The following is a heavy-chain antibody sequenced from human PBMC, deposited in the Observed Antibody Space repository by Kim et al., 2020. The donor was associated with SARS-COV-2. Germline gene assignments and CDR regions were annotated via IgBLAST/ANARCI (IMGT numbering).Heavy chain of an antibody. CDR3: AGWSYYGMDV. J-gene: IGHJ6*02. CDR1: GFTFDDYA. Sequence: GGSLRLSCAASGFTFDDYAMEWVRQAPGKGLKWVAGITWNSGSIGYADSVKGRFAISRDNAKNSLYLQMNSLRTEDTALYYCAGWSYYGMDVWGQGTTVTVSS. D-gene: IGHD6-19*01. V-gene: IGHV3-9*01. CDR2: ITWNSGSI.